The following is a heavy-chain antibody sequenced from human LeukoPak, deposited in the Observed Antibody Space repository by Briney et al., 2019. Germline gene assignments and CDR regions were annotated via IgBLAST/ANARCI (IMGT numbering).Heavy chain of an antibody. CDR2: INPNSGGT. Sequence: ASVKVSCKASGYTFTGYYMYWVRQAPGQGLEWMGWINPNSGGTNYAQKFQGRVTMTRDTSISTAYMELSRLRSDDTAVYYCARAQAAPHDAFDIWGQGTMVTVSS. D-gene: IGHD6-6*01. CDR3: ARAQAAPHDAFDI. CDR1: GYTFTGYY. V-gene: IGHV1-2*02. J-gene: IGHJ3*02.